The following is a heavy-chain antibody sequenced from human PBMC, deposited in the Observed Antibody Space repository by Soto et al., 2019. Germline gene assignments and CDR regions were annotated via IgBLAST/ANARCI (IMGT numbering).Heavy chain of an antibody. CDR2: VHYSGST. D-gene: IGHD1-1*01. CDR1: GDSISSAGYY. V-gene: IGHV4-31*03. CDR3: ARDRGFNRNDADYYGMDV. Sequence: QVQLQESGPGVVKPSQTLSLTCTVSGDSISSAGYYWTWIRQHPVKGLEWIGHVHYSGSTYYNPSLKSRVTISIDTTKNQFSLNLRSATAADTALYFCARDRGFNRNDADYYGMDVWGQGTTVTVSS. J-gene: IGHJ6*02.